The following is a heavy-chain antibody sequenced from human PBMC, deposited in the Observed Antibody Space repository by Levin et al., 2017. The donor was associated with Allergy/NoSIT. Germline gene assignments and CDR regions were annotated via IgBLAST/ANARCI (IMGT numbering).Heavy chain of an antibody. J-gene: IGHJ2*01. V-gene: IGHV1-2*04. CDR2: INPNSGGT. CDR1: GYTFTGYY. D-gene: IGHD6-19*01. CDR3: ARSPIAVADNDNWYFDL. Sequence: ASVKVSCKASGYTFTGYYMHWVRQAPGQGLEWMGWINPNSGGTNYAQKFQGWVTMTRDTSISTAYMELSRLRSDDTAVYYCARSPIAVADNDNWYFDLWGRGTLVTVSS.